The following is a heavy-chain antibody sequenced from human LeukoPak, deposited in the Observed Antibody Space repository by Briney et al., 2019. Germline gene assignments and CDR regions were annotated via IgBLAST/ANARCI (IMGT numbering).Heavy chain of an antibody. D-gene: IGHD3-22*01. V-gene: IGHV3-30*03. CDR1: GFTFSSYG. CDR2: ISYDGSNK. Sequence: GGSLRLSCAAPGFTFSSYGMHWVRQAPGKGLEWVAVISYDGSNKYYADSVKGRFTISRDNSKNTLYLQMNSLRAEDTAVYYCSSYASYDSSGLDAFDIWGQGTMVTVSS. CDR3: SSYASYDSSGLDAFDI. J-gene: IGHJ3*02.